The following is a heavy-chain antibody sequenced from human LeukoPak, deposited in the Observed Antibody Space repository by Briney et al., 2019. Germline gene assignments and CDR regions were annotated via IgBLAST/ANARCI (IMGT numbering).Heavy chain of an antibody. D-gene: IGHD2-15*01. CDR2: IYYSGST. Sequence: SETLSLTCTVSGGSISSSSYYWGWIRQPPGKGLEWIGSIYYSGSTYYNPSLKSRVTISVDTSKNQFSLKLSSVTAADTAVYYCARGRAPPLVVVAATTPPKNWFDPWGQGTLVTVSS. CDR1: GGSISSSSYY. CDR3: ARGRAPPLVVVAATTPPKNWFDP. J-gene: IGHJ5*02. V-gene: IGHV4-39*01.